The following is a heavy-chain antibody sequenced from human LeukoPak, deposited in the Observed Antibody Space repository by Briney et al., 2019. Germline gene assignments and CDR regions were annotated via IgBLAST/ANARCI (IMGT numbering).Heavy chain of an antibody. V-gene: IGHV1-18*01. CDR1: GYTFTSYG. CDR3: ARASLGEAQAYYYYYMDV. D-gene: IGHD3-16*01. J-gene: IGHJ6*03. CDR2: ISAYNGNT. Sequence: ASVKVSCKASGYTFTSYGISWVRQAPGQGLEWMGWISAYNGNTNYAQQLQGRVTMTTDTSTSTAYMELRSLRSDDTAVYYCARASLGEAQAYYYYYMDVWGKGTTVTVSS.